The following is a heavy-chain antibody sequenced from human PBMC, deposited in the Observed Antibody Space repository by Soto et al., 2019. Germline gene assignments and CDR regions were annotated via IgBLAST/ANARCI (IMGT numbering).Heavy chain of an antibody. Sequence: EVQLVESGGGLVQPGRSLRLSCAASGFTFDDYAMHWVRQAPGKGLEWVSGISWNSGSIGYADSVKGRFTISRDNAKNSLYLQMNSLRAEDTALYYCAVGGYCSSTSCHGGDYFDYWGQGTLVTVSS. CDR3: AVGGYCSSTSCHGGDYFDY. CDR1: GFTFDDYA. J-gene: IGHJ4*02. CDR2: ISWNSGSI. D-gene: IGHD2-2*01. V-gene: IGHV3-9*01.